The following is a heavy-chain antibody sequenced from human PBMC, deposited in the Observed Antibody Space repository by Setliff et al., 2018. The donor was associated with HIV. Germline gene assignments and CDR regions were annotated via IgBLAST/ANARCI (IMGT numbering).Heavy chain of an antibody. CDR3: ARVGLSAVPFPTVY. CDR2: ISAYDGDT. Sequence: GASVKVSCKASNYTFTNYAITWVRQAPGQRPEWMGWISAYDGDTKYAQKFHNRLSMTADTSTTTAYMDLRGLTFDDTGVYYCARVGLSAVPFPTVYWGQGTLVTVSS. CDR1: NYTFTNYA. V-gene: IGHV1-18*01. D-gene: IGHD4-4*01. J-gene: IGHJ4*02.